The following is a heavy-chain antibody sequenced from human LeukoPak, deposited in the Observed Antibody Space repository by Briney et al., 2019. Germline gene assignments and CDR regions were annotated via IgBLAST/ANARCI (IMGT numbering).Heavy chain of an antibody. CDR2: INSDGSST. J-gene: IGHJ4*02. CDR3: ARVTQLWHPFDY. V-gene: IGHV3-74*01. CDR1: GFTLSSYW. Sequence: GGSLRLSCAASGFTLSSYWMHWVRQAPGKGLVWVSRINSDGSSTSYADSVKGRVTISRDNAKNTLYLQMNSLRAEETAVYYCARVTQLWHPFDYWGQGTLVTVSS. D-gene: IGHD5-18*01.